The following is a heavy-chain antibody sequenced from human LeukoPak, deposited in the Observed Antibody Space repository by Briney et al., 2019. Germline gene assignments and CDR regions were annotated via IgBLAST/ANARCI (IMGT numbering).Heavy chain of an antibody. Sequence: ASVKVSCKASGYTFTGYYIHWMRQAPGQGLEWMGRINPDSGGPNYAHKFQGRVTMTRDTSISTAYIDLSRLTSDDTAVYFCARDRGKVANDYWGQGTLVIVSS. J-gene: IGHJ4*02. CDR3: ARDRGKVANDY. D-gene: IGHD3-10*01. CDR2: INPDSGGP. V-gene: IGHV1-2*06. CDR1: GYTFTGYY.